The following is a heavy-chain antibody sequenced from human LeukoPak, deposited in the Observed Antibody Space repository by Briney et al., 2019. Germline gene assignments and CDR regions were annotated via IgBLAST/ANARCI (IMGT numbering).Heavy chain of an antibody. CDR3: AKENYDILTGSNLGAFDI. J-gene: IGHJ3*02. Sequence: HTGGSLRLSCAASGFTFDDYAMHWVRQAPGKGLEWVSGISWNSGSIGYADSVKGRFTISRDNAKNSLYLQMNSLRAEDTALYYCAKENYDILTGSNLGAFDIWGQGTMVTVSS. V-gene: IGHV3-9*01. CDR2: ISWNSGSI. D-gene: IGHD3-9*01. CDR1: GFTFDDYA.